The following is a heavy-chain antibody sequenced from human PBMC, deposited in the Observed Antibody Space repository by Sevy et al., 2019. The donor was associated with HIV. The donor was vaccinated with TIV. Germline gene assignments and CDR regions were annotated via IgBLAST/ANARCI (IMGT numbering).Heavy chain of an antibody. CDR2: ISYEGSNE. CDR1: TFTFGHYA. D-gene: IGHD5-18*01. V-gene: IGHV3-30*04. CDR3: ARDWGAPPTAILYYFDF. J-gene: IGHJ4*02. Sequence: GGSLRLSCAASTFTFGHYAMHWVRQAPGKGLQWVAGISYEGSNEYYTDSVKGRFTISRDNSKNTLNLEINNLRVEETALYYCARDWGAPPTAILYYFDFWGQGIPVTVSS.